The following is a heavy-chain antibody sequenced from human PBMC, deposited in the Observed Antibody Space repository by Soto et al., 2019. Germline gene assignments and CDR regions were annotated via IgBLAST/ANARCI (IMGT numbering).Heavy chain of an antibody. CDR2: IYYSGST. J-gene: IGHJ4*02. Sequence: QVQLQESGPGLVKPSQTLSLTCTVSGGSIGSGGYYWSWIRQHPGKGLEWIGYIYYSGSTYYNPSLKSRVTISVDTSKNQFSLKLSSVTAADTAVYYCARTLMVYANPDYFDYWGQGTLVTVSS. CDR3: ARTLMVYANPDYFDY. V-gene: IGHV4-31*03. D-gene: IGHD2-8*01. CDR1: GGSIGSGGYY.